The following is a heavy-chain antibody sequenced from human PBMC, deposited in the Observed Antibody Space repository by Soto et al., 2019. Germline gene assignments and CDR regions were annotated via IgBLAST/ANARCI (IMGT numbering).Heavy chain of an antibody. CDR2: MNPDGSAI. J-gene: IGHJ4*02. CDR1: GFTFSSSW. CDR3: AKDKMLREFIIMGIDS. Sequence: EVQLVESGGGLVQPGGSLRLSCVVSGFTFSSSWMHWVRQGPGKGLVWVSRMNPDGSAINYADSVKGRFTTSRDNAKNILYLQMDRLRAEDTAVYYCAKDKMLREFIIMGIDSWGQGTLVTVSS. V-gene: IGHV3-74*01. D-gene: IGHD3-10*01.